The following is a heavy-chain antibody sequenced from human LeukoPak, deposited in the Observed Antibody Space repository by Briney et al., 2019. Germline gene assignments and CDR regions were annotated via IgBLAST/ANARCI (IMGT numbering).Heavy chain of an antibody. Sequence: GGSLRLSCAASGFTFSRYWMLWVRQAPGKGLVWVSGINSDGSDTSYADSVKGRFTISRDNAKNSLYLQMNSLRAEDTAVYYCARDLSHYDILTGYYKGITNDYWGQGTLVTVSS. J-gene: IGHJ4*02. CDR1: GFTFSRYW. CDR2: INSDGSDT. CDR3: ARDLSHYDILTGYYKGITNDY. V-gene: IGHV3-74*03. D-gene: IGHD3-9*01.